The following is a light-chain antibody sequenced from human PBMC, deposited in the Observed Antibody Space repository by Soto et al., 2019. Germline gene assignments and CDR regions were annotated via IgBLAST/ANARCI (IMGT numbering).Light chain of an antibody. CDR3: QQFGDSLT. Sequence: EIVTTQSPATLSVSPGERATLSCRASQSVSSILPWCQQKPGQAPRLLIYGASTRATGIPDRFSGSGSGTDFTLTVSRLEPEDFAVYYCQQFGDSLTFGGGTKVEI. CDR1: QSVSSI. V-gene: IGKV3-20*01. CDR2: GAS. J-gene: IGKJ4*01.